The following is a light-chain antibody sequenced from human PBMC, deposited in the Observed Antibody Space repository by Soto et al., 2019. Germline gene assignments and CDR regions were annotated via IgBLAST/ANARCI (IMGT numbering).Light chain of an antibody. V-gene: IGKV3-20*01. Sequence: EIVLTQSPGTLSLSPGERATLSCRASQSVSSSYLAWYQQKPGQAPRLLIYGASSRATGIPDRFSGSGSGTDFTLTISTPEPEDFAVYYCQQYDSSPCTFGQGTKLEIK. CDR3: QQYDSSPCT. J-gene: IGKJ2*02. CDR1: QSVSSSY. CDR2: GAS.